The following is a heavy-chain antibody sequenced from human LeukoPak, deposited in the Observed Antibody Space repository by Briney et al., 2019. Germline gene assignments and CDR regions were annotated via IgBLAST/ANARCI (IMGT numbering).Heavy chain of an antibody. D-gene: IGHD5-12*01. Sequence: GGSLRLSCAASGFTFSSYAMSWVRQAPGKGLEWVSAISGRDDSTYYADSVKGRFTISRDNAKNSLYLQMNSLRAEDTAVYYCARAPLEYSGYDLGSYYYYMDVWGKGTTVTISS. CDR1: GFTFSSYA. CDR3: ARAPLEYSGYDLGSYYYYMDV. J-gene: IGHJ6*03. CDR2: ISGRDDST. V-gene: IGHV3-23*01.